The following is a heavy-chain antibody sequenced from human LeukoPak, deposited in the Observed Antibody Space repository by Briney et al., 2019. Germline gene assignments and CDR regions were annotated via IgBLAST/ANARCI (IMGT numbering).Heavy chain of an antibody. J-gene: IGHJ5*02. CDR2: INYSGT. Sequence: GGSLRLSCAASGFTLNDYYMSWIRQAPGKGLELIAYINYSGTSYADSVKGRFTISRDNAESSLHLQMNSLRVEDTALYYCAGGYGSGSFSAWGQGTLVTVSS. CDR3: AGGYGSGSFSA. V-gene: IGHV3-11*01. CDR1: GFTLNDYY. D-gene: IGHD3-10*01.